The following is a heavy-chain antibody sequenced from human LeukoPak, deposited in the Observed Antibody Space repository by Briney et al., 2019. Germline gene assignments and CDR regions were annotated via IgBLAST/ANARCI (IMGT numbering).Heavy chain of an antibody. CDR1: GGTFSSYA. CDR2: IIPILGIA. Sequence: ASVKVSCKASGGTFSSYAISWVRQAPGQGLEWMGRIIPILGIANYAQKFQGRVTITADKSTSTAYMELSSLRSEDTAVYYCARESGRFLESPQVVWGKGTTVTVSS. V-gene: IGHV1-69*04. CDR3: ARESGRFLESPQVV. D-gene: IGHD3-3*01. J-gene: IGHJ6*04.